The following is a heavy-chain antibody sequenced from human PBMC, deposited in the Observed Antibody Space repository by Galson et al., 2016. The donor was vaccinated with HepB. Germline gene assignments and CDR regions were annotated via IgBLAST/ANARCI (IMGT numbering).Heavy chain of an antibody. Sequence: LRLSCAASGFTFSYYSMNWVRQAPGKGLGWVSSISSSSSDIYYADSAKGRFTISRDNAKNSLYLQMNSLRAEDTAVYYCARDLIAAAGRTFYYYYYYMDVWGKGTTVTVSS. CDR1: GFTFSYYS. J-gene: IGHJ6*03. CDR2: ISSSSSDI. CDR3: ARDLIAAAGRTFYYYYYYMDV. D-gene: IGHD6-13*01. V-gene: IGHV3-21*01.